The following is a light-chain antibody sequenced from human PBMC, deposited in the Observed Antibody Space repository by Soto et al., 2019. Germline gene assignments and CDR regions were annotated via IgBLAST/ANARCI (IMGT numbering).Light chain of an antibody. Sequence: DIQMTQSPSTLSASVGDRVTITCRASQSISNWLAWYQQKPGKAPKLLIFKASTLESGVPSRFSGSGSGTEFTLNISSLQPDDFATYHCQQYDTYPRTFGQWTKVYIK. J-gene: IGKJ1*01. V-gene: IGKV1-5*03. CDR2: KAS. CDR1: QSISNW. CDR3: QQYDTYPRT.